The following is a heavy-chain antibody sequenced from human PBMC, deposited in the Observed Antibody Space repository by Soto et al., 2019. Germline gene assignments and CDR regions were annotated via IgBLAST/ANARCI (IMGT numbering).Heavy chain of an antibody. CDR2: ISPIFGTA. Sequence: QVQLVQSGAEVKKPGSSVKVSCKASGGTFSSYSINWVRQAPGQGLEWMGEISPIFGTANYAQKFQGRVTITADESTSTAYMELSSLRSEDTALYDCARDGGSHSGGIDYWGQGTLVTVSS. D-gene: IGHD1-26*01. V-gene: IGHV1-69*01. J-gene: IGHJ4*02. CDR3: ARDGGSHSGGIDY. CDR1: GGTFSSYS.